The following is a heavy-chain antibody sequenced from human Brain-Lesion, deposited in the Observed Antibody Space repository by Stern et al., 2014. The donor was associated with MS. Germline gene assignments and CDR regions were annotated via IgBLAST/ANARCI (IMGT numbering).Heavy chain of an antibody. CDR3: ASGYRIFDY. Sequence: QLQLQESGPGLVKPSQTLSLTCTVSGGSISSGSDYWSWIRQPVGKGLEWIGRIHPSGSAFYTPSLKSRVTILTDTFLHTFSAELNSATAADTAIYYCASGYRIFDYWGQGILVTVSS. V-gene: IGHV4-61*02. CDR1: GGSISSGSDY. J-gene: IGHJ4*02. D-gene: IGHD5-18*01. CDR2: IHPSGSA.